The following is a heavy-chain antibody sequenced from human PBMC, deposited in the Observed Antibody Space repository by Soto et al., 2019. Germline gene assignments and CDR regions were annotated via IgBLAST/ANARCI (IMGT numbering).Heavy chain of an antibody. CDR3: ARTPDYYYYYMDV. V-gene: IGHV3-66*01. J-gene: IGHJ6*03. Sequence: PGGSLRLSCAASGFTVSSNYMSWVRQAPGKGLEWVSVIYSGGSTYYADSVKGRFTISRDNSKNTLYLQMNSLRAEDTAVYYCARTPDYYYYYMDVWGKGTTVTVSS. CDR1: GFTVSSNY. CDR2: IYSGGST.